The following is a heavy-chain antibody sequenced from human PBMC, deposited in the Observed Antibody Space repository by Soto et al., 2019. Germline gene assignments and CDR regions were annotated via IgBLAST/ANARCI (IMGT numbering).Heavy chain of an antibody. J-gene: IGHJ4*01. CDR2: ITWNSGKI. V-gene: IGHV3-9*01. CDR1: GFTFDDYA. D-gene: IGHD2-15*01. Sequence: LRLSCTAAGFTFDDYAIHWVRQGPGRGLEWVSGITWNSGKIAYADSVKGRFTIARDDDNNSLYLQMNSLRPEDTALYYCVKDSYADFHRVLSTAEYFFDYWGHGTLVTVSS. CDR3: VKDSYADFHRVLSTAEYFFDY.